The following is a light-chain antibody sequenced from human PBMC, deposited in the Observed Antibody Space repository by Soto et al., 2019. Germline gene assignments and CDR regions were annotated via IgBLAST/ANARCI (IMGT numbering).Light chain of an antibody. J-gene: IGLJ1*01. CDR2: EVS. V-gene: IGLV2-14*02. CDR3: SSYTSSSTYV. Sequence: QSVLTQPASVSGSPRQSITISCTGTSGDVGSYNLVSWYQQHPGQAPKLLIFEVSNRPSGVSNRFSGSKSGNTASLTISGPQAEDEADYYCSSYTSSSTYVFETGTKVT. CDR1: SGDVGSYNL.